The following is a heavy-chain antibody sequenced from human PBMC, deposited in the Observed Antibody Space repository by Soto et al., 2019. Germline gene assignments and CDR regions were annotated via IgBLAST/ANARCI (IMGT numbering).Heavy chain of an antibody. V-gene: IGHV4-34*01. CDR3: ARGLAATPDAFDI. CDR2: INHSEST. Sequence: WETLSLTCAVYGGSFSGYYWSWIRQPPGKGLEWIGEINHSESTNYNPSLKSRVTISVDTSKNQFSLKLSSVTAADTAVYYCARGLAATPDAFDIWGQGTMVTVSS. J-gene: IGHJ3*02. CDR1: GGSFSGYY. D-gene: IGHD2-15*01.